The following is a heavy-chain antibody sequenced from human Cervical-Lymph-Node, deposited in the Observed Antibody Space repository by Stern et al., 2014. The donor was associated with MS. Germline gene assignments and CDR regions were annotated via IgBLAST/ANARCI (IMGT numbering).Heavy chain of an antibody. J-gene: IGHJ4*02. CDR2: IKSKTDGGTT. D-gene: IGHD1-1*01. CDR1: GFTFSNAW. CDR3: TTDSTVAPFDY. Sequence: EMQLVESGGGLVKPGGSLRLSCAASGFTFSNAWMRWVRQAPGKGLEWVGRIKSKTDGGTTDYAAPVKGRFTISRDDSKKTLYLQMNSLKTEDTAVYYCTTDSTVAPFDYWGLGTLVTVSS. V-gene: IGHV3-15*01.